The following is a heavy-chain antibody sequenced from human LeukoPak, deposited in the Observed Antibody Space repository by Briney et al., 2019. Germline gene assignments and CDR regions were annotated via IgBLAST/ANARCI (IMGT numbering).Heavy chain of an antibody. V-gene: IGHV4-34*01. J-gene: IGHJ4*02. CDR3: ASGQYYDLWSGYYVD. CDR2: INHSGST. CDR1: GGSFSGHY. Sequence: SETLSLTCAVSGGSFSGHYWSWIRQPPGKGLEWIGEINHSGSTNYNPSLESRVTILVDTSKNHFSLKLSSVTAADTAVYYCASGQYYDLWSGYYVDWGQGTLVSVSA. D-gene: IGHD3-3*01.